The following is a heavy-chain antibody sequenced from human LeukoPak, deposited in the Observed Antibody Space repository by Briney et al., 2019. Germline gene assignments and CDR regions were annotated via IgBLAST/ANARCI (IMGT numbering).Heavy chain of an antibody. V-gene: IGHV3-15*07. CDR3: TSHYGSGGF. Sequence: PGGSLRLSCAASGFNFNDAWMNWVRQAPGKGLEWVGRIKSNTDGATTDYTAPVKGRFTISRDDSKNTLYLQMSSLEIEDTAVYYCTSHYGSGGFWGQGTLVTVPS. J-gene: IGHJ4*02. D-gene: IGHD3-10*01. CDR1: GFNFNDAW. CDR2: IKSNTDGATT.